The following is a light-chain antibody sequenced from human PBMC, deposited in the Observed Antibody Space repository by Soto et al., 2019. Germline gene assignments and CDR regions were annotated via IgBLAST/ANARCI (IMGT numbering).Light chain of an antibody. J-gene: IGKJ4*01. CDR3: QQRSIWPLT. CDR2: DAS. V-gene: IGKV3-11*01. CDR1: QSVSSY. Sequence: EVVLTQSPATLSLSPGERATLSCRASQSVSSYFAWYQQKPGQAPRLLIYDASSRATGIPARFSGSGSGTDFTLTISSLEPEDSAVYYCQQRSIWPLTFGGGTKVEIK.